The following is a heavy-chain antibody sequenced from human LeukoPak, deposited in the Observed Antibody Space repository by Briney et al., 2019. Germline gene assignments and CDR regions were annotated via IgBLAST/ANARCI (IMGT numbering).Heavy chain of an antibody. D-gene: IGHD3-22*01. V-gene: IGHV4-59*01. CDR1: GGSISSYY. CDR3: ARARYDSSGYYSYWFDP. J-gene: IGHJ5*02. CDR2: IYYSGST. Sequence: SETLSLTCTVSGGSISSYYWSWIRQPPGKGLEWIGYIYYSGSTNYNPSLKSRVTISVDTSKNQFSLKLSSVTAADTAVYYCARARYDSSGYYSYWFDPWGQGTLVTVSS.